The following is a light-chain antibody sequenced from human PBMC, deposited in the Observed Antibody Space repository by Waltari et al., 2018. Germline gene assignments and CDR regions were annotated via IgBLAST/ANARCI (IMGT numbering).Light chain of an antibody. Sequence: EIVLTQSPATLSLSPGDRATLSCWATDSVDTYLAWYQHKSGQAPRLLIYDASNRASGNPDRFTSSESGTHFTLTISSLEPEDFAVYYCQQRAYGPPHFGHGTRLEIK. CDR1: DSVDTY. J-gene: IGKJ5*01. CDR2: DAS. V-gene: IGKV3-11*01. CDR3: QQRAYGPPH.